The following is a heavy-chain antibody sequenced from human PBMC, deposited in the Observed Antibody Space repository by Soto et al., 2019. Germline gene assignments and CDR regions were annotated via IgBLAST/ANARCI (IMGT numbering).Heavy chain of an antibody. J-gene: IGHJ4*02. CDR2: IYSSGET. Sequence: GTLSVTCTVSSGSISGLYWAWVRQPSGKGLEWIGRIYSSGETNYNPSLTGRVIISLDKSKNQFSLQLTSVTAADTAVYYCARASQCKSYFGCFAWLDDWGKGTLVTVS. V-gene: IGHV4-4*07. CDR3: ARASQCKSYFGCFAWLDD. D-gene: IGHD3-9*01. CDR1: SGSISGLY.